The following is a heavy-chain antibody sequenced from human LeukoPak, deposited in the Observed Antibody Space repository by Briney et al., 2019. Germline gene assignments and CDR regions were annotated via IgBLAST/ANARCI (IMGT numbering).Heavy chain of an antibody. V-gene: IGHV3-30*02. Sequence: GGSLRLSCAASGFTFSSYGMHWVRQAPGKGLEWVTFIRYDGSNKYYADSVKGRFTISRDNSKNTLYLQMGSLRAEDMAVYYCASSALAAAGSFDYWGQGTLVTVSS. D-gene: IGHD6-13*01. CDR3: ASSALAAAGSFDY. J-gene: IGHJ4*02. CDR1: GFTFSSYG. CDR2: IRYDGSNK.